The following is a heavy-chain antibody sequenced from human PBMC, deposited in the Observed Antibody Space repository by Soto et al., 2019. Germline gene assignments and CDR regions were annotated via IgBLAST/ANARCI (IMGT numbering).Heavy chain of an antibody. Sequence: SVKVSCKASGGTFSNYAISWVRQAPGQGLEWMGGIIPIFGTANYAQKFQGRVTITADESTSTAYMELSSLRSEDTAVYYCARASVAVAGNFDYWGQGTLVTVSS. CDR1: GGTFSNYA. CDR2: IIPIFGTA. V-gene: IGHV1-69*13. CDR3: ARASVAVAGNFDY. D-gene: IGHD6-19*01. J-gene: IGHJ4*02.